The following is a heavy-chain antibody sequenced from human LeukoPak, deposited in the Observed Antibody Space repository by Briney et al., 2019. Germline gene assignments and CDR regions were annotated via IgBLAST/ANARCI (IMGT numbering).Heavy chain of an antibody. CDR2: IYHSGST. V-gene: IGHV4-30-2*01. D-gene: IGHD1-1*01. Sequence: SETLSLTCTVSGGSISSRGYFWGWIRQPPGKGLEWIGYIYHSGSTYYNPSLKSRVTISVDRSKNQFSLKLSSVTAADTAVYYCARSGPGIVESIDYWGQGTLVTVSS. CDR1: GGSISSRGYF. J-gene: IGHJ4*02. CDR3: ARSGPGIVESIDY.